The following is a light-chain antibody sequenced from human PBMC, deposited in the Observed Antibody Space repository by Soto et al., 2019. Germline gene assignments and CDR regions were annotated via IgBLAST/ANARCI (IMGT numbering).Light chain of an antibody. CDR1: QSVSSN. CDR2: SAS. Sequence: EIVMTQSPATLSVSPGERATLSCRASQSVSSNLAWYQQKPGQAPRLLIYSASTRATGIPDRISGSGSGTDFTLTISRLEPEDFAVYYCQQYGSAPFTFGPGTKVDIK. V-gene: IGKV3-20*01. CDR3: QQYGSAPFT. J-gene: IGKJ3*01.